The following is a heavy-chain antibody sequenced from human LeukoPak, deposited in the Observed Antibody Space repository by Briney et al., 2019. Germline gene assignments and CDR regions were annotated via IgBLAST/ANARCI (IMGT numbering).Heavy chain of an antibody. J-gene: IGHJ4*02. CDR1: GGSISTYY. D-gene: IGHD6-13*01. V-gene: IGHV4-59*08. CDR2: IYNNGSP. Sequence: SETLSLTCTVSGGSISTYYWSWLRQPPGKGPEWIGYIYNNGSPNYNPSLKSRVSMSIDTSKNQFSLRPNSVTAADTAVYYCARNGGSWSFDYWGRGTLVTASS. CDR3: ARNGGSWSFDY.